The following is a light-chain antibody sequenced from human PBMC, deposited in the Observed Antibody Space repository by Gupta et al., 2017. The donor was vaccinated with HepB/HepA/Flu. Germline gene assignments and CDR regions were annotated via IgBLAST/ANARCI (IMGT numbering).Light chain of an antibody. CDR3: SSFTYTTTLVV. Sequence: QSALTQPASVSGSPGPTITISCTGTNSDIGDFKYGYWYQQHPGKAPKLVISEVNNRPSGISNRFSGSKSGNTASLTISGLQTEDEDDYYCSSFTYTTTLVVFGGGTKLTVL. V-gene: IGLV2-14*03. CDR2: EVN. CDR1: NSDIGDFKY. J-gene: IGLJ2*01.